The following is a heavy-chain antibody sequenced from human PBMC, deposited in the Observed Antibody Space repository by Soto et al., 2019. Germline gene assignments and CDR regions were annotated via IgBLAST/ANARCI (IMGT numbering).Heavy chain of an antibody. J-gene: IGHJ4*02. CDR3: AKISVFGVARGEFDY. CDR1: KFTFSSYA. V-gene: IGHV3-23*01. D-gene: IGHD3-3*01. CDR2: ISGSGGST. Sequence: GGSLRLSCAASKFTFSSYAMSWVRQAPGKGLEWVSAISGSGGSTYYADSVKGRFTISRDNSKNTLYLQMNSLRAEDTAVYYCAKISVFGVARGEFDYWGQGTLVTVS.